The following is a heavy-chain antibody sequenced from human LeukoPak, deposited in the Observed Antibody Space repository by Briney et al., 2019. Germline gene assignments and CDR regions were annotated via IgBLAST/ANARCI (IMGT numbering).Heavy chain of an antibody. D-gene: IGHD6-19*01. CDR2: IWYDGSNK. CDR3: ARDESSGTLDY. CDR1: GFTFSSYW. J-gene: IGHJ4*02. Sequence: GGSLRLSCAASGFTFSSYWMSWVRQAPGKGLEWVAVIWYDGSNKYYADSVKGRFTISRDNSKDTLYLQMNSLRAEDTAVYYCARDESSGTLDYWGQGTLVTVSS. V-gene: IGHV3-33*08.